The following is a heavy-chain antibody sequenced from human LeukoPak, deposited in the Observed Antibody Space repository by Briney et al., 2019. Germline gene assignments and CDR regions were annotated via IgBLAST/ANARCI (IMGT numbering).Heavy chain of an antibody. Sequence: SETLSLTCTVSGGSISSSSYYWGWIRQHPGKGLEWIGYIYYSGSTYYNPSLKSRVTISVDTSKNQFSLKLSSVTAADTAVYYCARAAGTPAAVVFDYWGQGTLVTVSS. V-gene: IGHV4-31*03. D-gene: IGHD5-18*01. CDR3: ARAAGTPAAVVFDY. CDR1: GGSISSSSYY. J-gene: IGHJ4*02. CDR2: IYYSGST.